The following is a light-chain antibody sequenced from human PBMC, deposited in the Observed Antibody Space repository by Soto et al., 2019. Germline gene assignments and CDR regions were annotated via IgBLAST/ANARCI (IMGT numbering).Light chain of an antibody. CDR3: SSFAGNNNLV. Sequence: QSALTQPPSASGSTGQSVTISCTGTSSDVGGYNYVSWYQQHPGKAPKLMISEVSKRPSGVPDRFSGSKSGNTASLTVSGLQSEDEADYYCSSFAGNNNLVFGGVTKLTVL. V-gene: IGLV2-8*01. CDR1: SSDVGGYNY. CDR2: EVS. J-gene: IGLJ2*01.